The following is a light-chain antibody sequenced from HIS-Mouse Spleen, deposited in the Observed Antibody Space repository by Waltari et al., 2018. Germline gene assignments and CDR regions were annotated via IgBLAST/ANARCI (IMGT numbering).Light chain of an antibody. CDR3: CSYAGSSTWV. V-gene: IGLV2-23*01. CDR2: EGS. Sequence: QSALTQPASVSGSPGQSVTISCTGTSSDVGSYTLVSWYQQHPAKAPKLMIYEGSKRPSGVSNRLSGSKSGNTASLTISGLQAEDEADYYCCSYAGSSTWVFGGGTKLTVL. CDR1: SSDVGSYTL. J-gene: IGLJ3*02.